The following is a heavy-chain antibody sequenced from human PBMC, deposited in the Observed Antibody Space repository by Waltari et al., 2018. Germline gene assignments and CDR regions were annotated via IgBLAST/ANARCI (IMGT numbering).Heavy chain of an antibody. CDR1: GGTFSSYA. D-gene: IGHD6-19*01. Sequence: QVQLVQSGAEVKKPGSSVKVSCKASGGTFSSYAISWVRQAPGQGLEWMGGIIPIFGTANYEQKFQGRVTITADESTSTAYMELSSLRSEDTAVYYCARGSGYSSGWYPLYYYYGMDVWGQGTTVTVSS. J-gene: IGHJ6*02. V-gene: IGHV1-69*01. CDR2: IIPIFGTA. CDR3: ARGSGYSSGWYPLYYYYGMDV.